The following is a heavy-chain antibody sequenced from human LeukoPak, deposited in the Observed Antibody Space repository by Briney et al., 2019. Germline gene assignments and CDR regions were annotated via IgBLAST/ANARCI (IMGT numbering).Heavy chain of an antibody. Sequence: NPSQTLSLTCTVSGGSISSYYWSWIRQPPGKGLEWIGYIYYSGSTNYNPSLKSRVTISVDTSKNQFSLKLSSVTAADTAVYYCARLVYYYDSSGYLYYFDYWGQGTLVTVSS. V-gene: IGHV4-59*01. CDR2: IYYSGST. D-gene: IGHD3-22*01. CDR3: ARLVYYYDSSGYLYYFDY. J-gene: IGHJ4*02. CDR1: GGSISSYY.